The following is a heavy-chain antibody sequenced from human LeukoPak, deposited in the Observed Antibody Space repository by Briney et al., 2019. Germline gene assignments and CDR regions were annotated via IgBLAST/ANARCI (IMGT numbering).Heavy chain of an antibody. CDR2: ISWNSGSI. J-gene: IGHJ3*02. CDR3: ARDRDKGAFDI. CDR1: GFTFDDYA. Sequence: GGSLRLSCAASGFTFDDYAMHWVRQAPGKGLEWVSGISWNSGSIGYADSVKGRFTISRDNAKNSLYLQMNSLRAEDTAVYYCARDRDKGAFDIWGQGTMVTVSS. V-gene: IGHV3-9*01.